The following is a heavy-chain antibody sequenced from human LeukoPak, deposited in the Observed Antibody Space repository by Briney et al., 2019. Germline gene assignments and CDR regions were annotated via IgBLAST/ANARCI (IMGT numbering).Heavy chain of an antibody. J-gene: IGHJ3*02. CDR3: ARELGSGGSCRALDI. CDR1: GYTFTNYG. V-gene: IGHV1-18*01. Sequence: ASVKVSCKASGYTFTNYGISWVRQAPGQGLEWVGWISGYNGNTKYAQKLLGRVIMTTDTPTTTVYMELGSLRSDDTAVYYCARELGSGGSCRALDIWGQGTMVTVSS. D-gene: IGHD2-15*01. CDR2: ISGYNGNT.